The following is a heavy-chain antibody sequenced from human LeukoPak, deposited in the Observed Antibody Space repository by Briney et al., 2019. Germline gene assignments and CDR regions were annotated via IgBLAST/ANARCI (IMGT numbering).Heavy chain of an antibody. J-gene: IGHJ3*02. V-gene: IGHV4-4*02. Sequence: SETLSLTCAVSGGSISGDNWWSWVRQAPGKGLEWIGEVDHSGRTNYNPSLKSRVTISEDKSKNQFSLIMSSVTAADTAVYYCARDVVLTSSPDAFGIWGQGTMVTVSS. D-gene: IGHD2-21*02. CDR1: GGSISGDNW. CDR3: ARDVVLTSSPDAFGI. CDR2: VDHSGRT.